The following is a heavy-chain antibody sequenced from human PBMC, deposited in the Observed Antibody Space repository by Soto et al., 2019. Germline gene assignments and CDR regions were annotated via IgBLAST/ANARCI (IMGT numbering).Heavy chain of an antibody. CDR2: ISTSHGYT. CDR1: GYTFTSYG. CDR3: VKAREVSGRLSGY. Sequence: ASVKVSCKAFGYTFTSYGITWVRQAPGQGLEWMGWISTSHGYTSYAQKVQGRVTMTRDTATSTAYMELRSLRSDDTAVYYCVKAREVSGRLSGYWGQGSLVTVSS. V-gene: IGHV1-18*01. J-gene: IGHJ1*01. D-gene: IGHD2-15*01.